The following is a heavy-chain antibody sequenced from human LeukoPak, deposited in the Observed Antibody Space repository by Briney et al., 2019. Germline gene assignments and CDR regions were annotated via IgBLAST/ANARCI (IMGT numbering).Heavy chain of an antibody. CDR2: MNPNSGNT. CDR3: ARAPTLYTSYYYYYMDV. J-gene: IGHJ6*03. V-gene: IGHV1-8*01. D-gene: IGHD2-2*02. CDR1: GYTFTSYD. Sequence: ASVKVSCKASGYTFTSYDINWVRQATGQGLAGMGWMNPNSGNTGYAQKFQGRVTMTRNTSIRTAYMELSSLRSEDTAVYYCARAPTLYTSYYYYYMDVWGKGTTVTVSS.